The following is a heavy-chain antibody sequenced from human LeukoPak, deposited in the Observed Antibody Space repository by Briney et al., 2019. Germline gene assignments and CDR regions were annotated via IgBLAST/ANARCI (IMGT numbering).Heavy chain of an antibody. CDR3: ARVLSFATGNDF. V-gene: IGHV4-59*01. CDR1: GGSISSYY. J-gene: IGHJ4*02. Sequence: SETLSLTCTVSGGSISSYYWSWIRQTPGKGPEWIGCIHYSGSTNYNPSLKSRLTISVDTPKNQYSLKLSSVTAADTAVYYCARVLSFATGNDFWGQGTLVTVSS. CDR2: IHYSGST. D-gene: IGHD2-15*01.